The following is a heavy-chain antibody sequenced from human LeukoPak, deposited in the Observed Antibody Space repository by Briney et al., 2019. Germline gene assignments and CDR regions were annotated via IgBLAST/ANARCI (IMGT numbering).Heavy chain of an antibody. CDR2: IYSGGST. D-gene: IGHD3-10*01. J-gene: IGHJ2*01. V-gene: IGHV3-53*01. CDR3: ARRGGGGGPWYFDL. CDR1: GFTFSNYA. Sequence: GGSLRLSCSASGFTFSNYAMHWVRQAPGKGLEWVSVIYSGGSTYYADSVKGRFTISRDNSKNTLCLQMNSLRAEDTAVYYCARRGGGGGPWYFDLWGRGTPVTVSS.